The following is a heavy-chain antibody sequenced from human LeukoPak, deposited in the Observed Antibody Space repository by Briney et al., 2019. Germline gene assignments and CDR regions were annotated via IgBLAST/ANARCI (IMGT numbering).Heavy chain of an antibody. CDR2: INTNTGNP. Sequence: GASVKVSCKASGYTFTRYRMNWVRQAPGLGLEWMGWINTNTGNPTYVQGFTGRFVFSLDTSVSTTYLQISSLKAEDTAVYFCARAFQSLGGLSLPDYWGQGTLVTVSS. CDR3: ARAFQSLGGLSLPDY. V-gene: IGHV7-4-1*02. D-gene: IGHD3-16*02. J-gene: IGHJ4*02. CDR1: GYTFTRYR.